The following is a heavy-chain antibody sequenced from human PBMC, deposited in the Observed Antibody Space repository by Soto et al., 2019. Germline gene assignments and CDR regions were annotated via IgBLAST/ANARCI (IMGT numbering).Heavy chain of an antibody. D-gene: IGHD5-18*01. V-gene: IGHV4-4*02. Sequence: PSETLSLTCAVSGGSISSSNWWSWVRQAPGKGLEWIGEIYHSGSTNYNPSLKSRVTISVDKSKNQFSLKLSSVTAADTAVYYCAREEYSYGYRAYYYYYGMDVWGQGTTVTVSS. CDR1: GGSISSSNW. CDR2: IYHSGST. CDR3: AREEYSYGYRAYYYYYGMDV. J-gene: IGHJ6*02.